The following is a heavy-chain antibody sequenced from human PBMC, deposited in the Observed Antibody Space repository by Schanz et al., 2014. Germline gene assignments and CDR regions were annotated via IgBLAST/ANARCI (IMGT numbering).Heavy chain of an antibody. CDR1: GFTLNNAW. V-gene: IGHV3-74*02. Sequence: EVQLVESGGGLVKPGGSLRLSCATSGFTLNNAWMNWVRQVPGKGLVWVSRIKSDGSSTSYADSVKGRFTISRDNAKNTLYLQMKSLRAEDTAVYYCARVKYCTITRCYRTETEGIYYMDVWGKGTTVTVSS. CDR2: IKSDGSST. CDR3: ARVKYCTITRCYRTETEGIYYMDV. D-gene: IGHD2-2*01. J-gene: IGHJ6*03.